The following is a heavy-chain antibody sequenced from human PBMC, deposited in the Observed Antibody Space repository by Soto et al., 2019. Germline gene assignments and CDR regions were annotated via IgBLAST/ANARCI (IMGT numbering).Heavy chain of an antibody. CDR3: GRDLWYVGSY. V-gene: IGHV3-74*01. D-gene: IGHD6-13*01. J-gene: IGHJ4*02. CDR1: GFTFSNYW. CDR2: LNKDGSRT. Sequence: GGSLRLSCAASGFTFSNYWFHWVRQAPGKGLVWVSRLNKDGSRTDYADSVKGRFTIFRDNARNTLYLQINSLRAEDTAVYYCGRDLWYVGSYWGQGTLVTVSS.